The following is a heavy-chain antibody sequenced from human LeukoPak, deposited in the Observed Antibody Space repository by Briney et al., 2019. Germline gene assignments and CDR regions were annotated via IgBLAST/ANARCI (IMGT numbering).Heavy chain of an antibody. CDR3: AREAPDYGDY. CDR1: GFTFSSYS. Sequence: GGSLRLSCAASGFTFSSYSMNWVRQPPGKGLEWVSVIYSGGSTYYADSVKGRFTISRHNSKNTLYLQMNSLRAEDTAVYYCAREAPDYGDYFGQGTLVTVSS. CDR2: IYSGGST. V-gene: IGHV3-53*04. J-gene: IGHJ4*02.